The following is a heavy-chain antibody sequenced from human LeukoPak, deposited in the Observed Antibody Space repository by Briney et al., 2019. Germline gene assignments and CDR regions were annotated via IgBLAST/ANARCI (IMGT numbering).Heavy chain of an antibody. V-gene: IGHV3-30*03. CDR2: ISYDGSNK. CDR3: ARVPNTYYYGEAFDI. Sequence: GGSLRLSCTASGFSFSSYWMTWVRQAPGKGLEWVAVISYDGSNKYYADSVKGRFTISRDNSKNTLYLQMNSLRAEDTAVYYCARVPNTYYYGEAFDIWGQGTMVTVSS. CDR1: GFSFSSYW. D-gene: IGHD3-10*01. J-gene: IGHJ3*02.